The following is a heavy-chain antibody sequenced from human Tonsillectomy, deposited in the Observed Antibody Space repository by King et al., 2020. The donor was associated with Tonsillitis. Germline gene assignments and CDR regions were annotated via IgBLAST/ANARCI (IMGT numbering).Heavy chain of an antibody. CDR3: ARDGQGYYYMEV. Sequence: VQLVESGGGVVQPGRSLRLSCEASGFTFSSYGMHWVRQAPGKGLAWVAVIWYNGNLQYYAEFAKGRFTISRDNSKNTLYLEKNTLRADDPAVYYCARDGQGYYYMEVWGKGTTVTVSS. D-gene: IGHD3-22*01. CDR2: IWYNGNLQ. CDR1: GFTFSSYG. J-gene: IGHJ6*03. V-gene: IGHV3-33*01.